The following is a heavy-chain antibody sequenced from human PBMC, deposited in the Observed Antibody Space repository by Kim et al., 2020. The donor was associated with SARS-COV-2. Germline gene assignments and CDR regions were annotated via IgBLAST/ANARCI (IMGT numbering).Heavy chain of an antibody. CDR2: I. Sequence: IYYAEAEKGRFTIHRDNAKNSLYLQLNSLGAGDTAVYYCARDGPGGAFDIWGQGTMVTVSS. D-gene: IGHD3-10*01. CDR3: ARDGPGGAFDI. V-gene: IGHV3-21*01. J-gene: IGHJ3*02.